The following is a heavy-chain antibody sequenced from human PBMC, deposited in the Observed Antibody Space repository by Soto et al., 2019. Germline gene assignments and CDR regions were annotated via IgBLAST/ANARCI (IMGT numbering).Heavy chain of an antibody. CDR3: ATLNSFGSDY. Sequence: PGGSLRLSCAASGFTFSNFWMHWVRQAPGKGLVWVSRIYSDGSGTMYADSAKGRFTISRDNAKSTLFLQMNSLRAEDTAVYYCATLNSFGSDYWGRGALVTVSS. CDR1: GFTFSNFW. D-gene: IGHD5-18*01. V-gene: IGHV3-74*03. J-gene: IGHJ4*02. CDR2: IYSDGSGT.